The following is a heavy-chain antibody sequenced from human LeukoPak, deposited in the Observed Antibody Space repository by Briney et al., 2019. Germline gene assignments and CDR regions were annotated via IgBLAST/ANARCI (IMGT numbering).Heavy chain of an antibody. CDR2: ISSSSSYI. V-gene: IGHV3-21*01. J-gene: IGHJ4*02. D-gene: IGHD4-11*01. CDR1: GFTFSSYS. CDR3: ARGEMTTVN. Sequence: GRCLRLSCAASGFTFSSYSMNWVRPAPGKGLEWVSSISSSSSYIYYADSVKGRFTISRDNAKNSLYLQMNTLRAEDTAVYYCARGEMTTVNWGQGTLVTVSS.